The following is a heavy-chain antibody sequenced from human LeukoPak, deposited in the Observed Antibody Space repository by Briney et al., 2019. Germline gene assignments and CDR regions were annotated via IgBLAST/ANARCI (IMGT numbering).Heavy chain of an antibody. D-gene: IGHD2-2*01. J-gene: IGHJ6*02. CDR3: ARDGSLGWVVVPAAIDGMDV. CDR2: IYYSGST. Sequence: PSETLSLTCTVSGGSISSSSYYWGWIRQPPGKGLEWIGSIYYSGSTYYNPSLKSRVTISVDTSKNQFSLKLSSVTAAGTAVYYCARDGSLGWVVVPAAIDGMDVWGQGTTVTVSS. V-gene: IGHV4-39*07. CDR1: GGSISSSSYY.